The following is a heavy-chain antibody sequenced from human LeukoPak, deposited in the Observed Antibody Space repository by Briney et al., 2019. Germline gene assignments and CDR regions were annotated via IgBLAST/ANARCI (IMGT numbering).Heavy chain of an antibody. CDR1: GGTFSSYA. V-gene: IGHV1-69*13. Sequence: SVKVSCKASGGTFSSYAISWVRQAPGQGLEWMGGIIAIFGTANYAQKFQGRVTITADESTSTAYMELSSLRSEDTAVYYCASSGHDYGDYPDSYWGQGTLVTVSS. D-gene: IGHD4-17*01. CDR3: ASSGHDYGDYPDSY. CDR2: IIAIFGTA. J-gene: IGHJ4*02.